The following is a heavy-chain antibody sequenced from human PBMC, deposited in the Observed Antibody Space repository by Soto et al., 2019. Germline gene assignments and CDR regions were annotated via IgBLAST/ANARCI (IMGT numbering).Heavy chain of an antibody. J-gene: IGHJ4*02. CDR2: ISADNGNT. CDR3: ARESVSSGSATIDY. D-gene: IGHD3-22*01. V-gene: IGHV1-18*01. Sequence: QVQLVQSGAEVKKPGASVKVSCKASGYTFTSYGISWVRQAPGQGLEWMGWISADNGNTHYAQKLQGRVTMTTDTSTSTAYMELRRLRADDTAVYYCARESVSSGSATIDYWGQGTLVTVSS. CDR1: GYTFTSYG.